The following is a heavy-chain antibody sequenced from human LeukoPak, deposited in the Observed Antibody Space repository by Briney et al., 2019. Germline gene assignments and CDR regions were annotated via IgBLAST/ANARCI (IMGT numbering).Heavy chain of an antibody. D-gene: IGHD6-13*01. CDR3: ARSPLTHYSSSWLFDY. CDR1: GGSISSYY. Sequence: SETLSLTCTVSGGSISSYYWSWIRQPPGKGLEWIGYIYYSGSTNYNPSLKSRVTISVDTSKNQFSLKLSSVTAADTAVYYCARSPLTHYSSSWLFDYWGQGTLVTVSS. CDR2: IYYSGST. V-gene: IGHV4-59*01. J-gene: IGHJ4*02.